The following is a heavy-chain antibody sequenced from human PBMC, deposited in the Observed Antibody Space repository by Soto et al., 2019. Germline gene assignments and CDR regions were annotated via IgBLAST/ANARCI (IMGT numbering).Heavy chain of an antibody. Sequence: TSETLSLTCTVSGGSVSSGSYYWSWIRQPPGKGLEWIGYIYYSGSTNYNPSLKSLVTISVDTSKNQFSLKLSSVTAADTAVYYCARLPPVVAGSYYYYGMDVWGQGTTVTVSS. D-gene: IGHD6-19*01. V-gene: IGHV4-61*01. J-gene: IGHJ6*02. CDR1: GGSVSSGSYY. CDR2: IYYSGST. CDR3: ARLPPVVAGSYYYYGMDV.